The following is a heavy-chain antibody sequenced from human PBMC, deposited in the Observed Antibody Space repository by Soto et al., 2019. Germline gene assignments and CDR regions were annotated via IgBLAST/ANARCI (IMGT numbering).Heavy chain of an antibody. CDR2: IYPGDSDT. J-gene: IGHJ6*01. D-gene: IGHD3-3*01. Sequence: GESLKISCKGSGYSFTSYWIGWVRQMPGKGLEWMGIIYPGDSDTRYSPSFQGQVTISADKSISTAYLQWSSLKASDTAMYYCARLTVRDGDNHYDCDGRDVWGQGTRVSVSS. CDR1: GYSFTSYW. V-gene: IGHV5-51*01. CDR3: ARLTVRDGDNHYDCDGRDV.